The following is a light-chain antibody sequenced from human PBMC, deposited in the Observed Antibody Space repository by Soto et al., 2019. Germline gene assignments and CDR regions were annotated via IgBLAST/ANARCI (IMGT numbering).Light chain of an antibody. J-gene: IGKJ3*01. CDR1: QSISSY. CDR3: QQSYSTLPYT. Sequence: NQDPSFLFASLGDRVTNTFPANQSISSYLNWYQQKPGKAPKLLIYAASSLQSGVPSRFSGSGSGTDFTLTISSLQPEDFATYYSQQSYSTLPYTFGPGTKVDIK. CDR2: AAS. V-gene: IGKV1-39*01.